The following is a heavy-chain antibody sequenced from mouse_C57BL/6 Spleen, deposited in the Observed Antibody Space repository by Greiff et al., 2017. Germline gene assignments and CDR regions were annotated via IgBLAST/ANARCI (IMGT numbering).Heavy chain of an antibody. V-gene: IGHV1-50*01. D-gene: IGHD2-1*01. CDR2: IDPSDSYT. CDR1: GYTFTSYW. CDR3: ARVGYGNLYAMDY. Sequence: QVQLQQPGAELVKPGASVKLSCKASGYTFTSYWMQWVKQRPGQGLEWIGEIDPSDSYTNYNQKFKGKATVTVDTSSSTAYMQLSSLTSEDSAVYYCARVGYGNLYAMDYWGQGTSVTVSS. J-gene: IGHJ4*01.